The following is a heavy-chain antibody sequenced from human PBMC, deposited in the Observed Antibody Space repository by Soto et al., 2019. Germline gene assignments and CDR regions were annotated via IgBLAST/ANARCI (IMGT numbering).Heavy chain of an antibody. V-gene: IGHV4-31*03. CDR3: AVSLLLPAALHY. CDR1: GGSISSGGYY. Sequence: SETRSLTCTVSGGSISSGGYYWSWIRQHPGKGLEWIGYIYYSGSTYYNPSLKSRVTISVDTSKNQFSLKLSSVTAADTAVYYCAVSLLLPAALHYWGQGTLVTVSS. CDR2: IYYSGST. J-gene: IGHJ4*02. D-gene: IGHD2-2*01.